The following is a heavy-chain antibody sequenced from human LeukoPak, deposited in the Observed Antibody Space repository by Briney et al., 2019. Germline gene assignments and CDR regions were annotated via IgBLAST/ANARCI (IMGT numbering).Heavy chain of an antibody. J-gene: IGHJ5*02. D-gene: IGHD3-9*01. CDR2: IYTSGST. CDR3: ARDGALFSISPNWFDP. V-gene: IGHV4-61*02. Sequence: SQTLSLTCTVSGGSISSGSYYWSWIRQPAGKGLEWIGRIYTSGSTNYNPSLKSRVTISVDTSKNQFSLKLSSVTAADTAVYYCARDGALFSISPNWFDPWGQGTLVTVSS. CDR1: GGSISSGSYY.